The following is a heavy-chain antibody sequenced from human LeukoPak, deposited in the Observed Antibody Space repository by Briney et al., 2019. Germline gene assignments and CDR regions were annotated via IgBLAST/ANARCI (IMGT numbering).Heavy chain of an antibody. CDR2: ISSSSRTI. CDR1: GFTFSTYS. Sequence: GGSLRLSCAATGFTFSTYSMTWVREAPGKELEWVSYISSSSRTIYDADCVKGRFTISRDNAKNSLYLQMNSLRAEDTAVYYCARGHYYDSSGYSDAFDIWGQGTMVTVSS. CDR3: ARGHYYDSSGYSDAFDI. V-gene: IGHV3-48*04. J-gene: IGHJ3*02. D-gene: IGHD3-22*01.